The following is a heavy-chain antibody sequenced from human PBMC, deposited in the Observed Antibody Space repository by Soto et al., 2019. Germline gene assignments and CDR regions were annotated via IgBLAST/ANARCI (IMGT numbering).Heavy chain of an antibody. J-gene: IGHJ4*02. V-gene: IGHV1-3*01. Sequence: QVQLVQSGAEVKKPGASVKVSCKASGITFSTYAIHLVRQAPGQGLEWMGWINAGNGNTRYSQKFQGRVTLTRDTSASTTYMDLSSLRSEDTAIYYCARAISGYVTWGQGTLVTVSS. D-gene: IGHD5-12*01. CDR3: ARAISGYVT. CDR1: GITFSTYA. CDR2: INAGNGNT.